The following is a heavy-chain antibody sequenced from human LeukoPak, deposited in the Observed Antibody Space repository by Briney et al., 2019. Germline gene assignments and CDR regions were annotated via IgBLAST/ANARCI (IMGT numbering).Heavy chain of an antibody. CDR1: GFTFSSYS. Sequence: GGSLRLSCAASGFTFSSYSMNWVRQAPGKGLEWVSSISSSSNYIYYADSVKGRFTISRDNAKNSLYLQMNSLRAEDTAVYYCARDGRNSSNKDYWGQGTLVTVSS. J-gene: IGHJ4*02. CDR2: ISSSSNYI. D-gene: IGHD6-6*01. CDR3: ARDGRNSSNKDY. V-gene: IGHV3-21*01.